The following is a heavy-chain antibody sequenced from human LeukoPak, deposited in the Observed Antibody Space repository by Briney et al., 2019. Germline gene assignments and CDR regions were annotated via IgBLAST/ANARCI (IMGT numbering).Heavy chain of an antibody. Sequence: GGSLRLSCAASGFTLSSNYMSSVRQAPGEGVEWVSVIYSGGTTYYPDSVKGRFSISRDNSKNTLYLQMNSLRAEDTAVYYCARETLGIAAAGTWYFQHWGQGTLVTVSS. D-gene: IGHD6-13*01. CDR1: GFTLSSNY. CDR3: ARETLGIAAAGTWYFQH. CDR2: IYSGGTT. V-gene: IGHV3-66*01. J-gene: IGHJ1*01.